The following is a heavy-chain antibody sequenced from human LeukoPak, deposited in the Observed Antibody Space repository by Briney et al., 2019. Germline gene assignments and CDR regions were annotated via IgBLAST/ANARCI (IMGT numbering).Heavy chain of an antibody. CDR2: IYYSGST. CDR1: GGSISSGGYS. J-gene: IGHJ4*02. Sequence: SETLSLTCAVSGGSISSGGYSWSWIRQPPGKGLEWIGYIYYSGSTYYNPSLKSRVTISVGTSKNQFSLKLSSVTAADTAVYYCANGAQLYYFDYWGQGTLVTVSS. V-gene: IGHV4-30-4*07. CDR3: ANGAQLYYFDY. D-gene: IGHD2-15*01.